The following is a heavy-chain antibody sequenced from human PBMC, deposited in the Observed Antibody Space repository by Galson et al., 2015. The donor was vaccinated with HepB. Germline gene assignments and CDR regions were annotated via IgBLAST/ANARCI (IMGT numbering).Heavy chain of an antibody. CDR2: IYPGDSYT. CDR1: GYSFTSYW. Sequence: SGAEVKKPGESLKISCKGSGYSFTSYWIGWVRQMPGKGLEWMGIIYPGDSYTNYSPSFQGHVTISADKSISTAYLQWSSLKASDTAMYYCARVVPAAYNWVDPWGQGTLVTVSS. V-gene: IGHV5-51*01. D-gene: IGHD2-2*01. CDR3: ARVVPAAYNWVDP. J-gene: IGHJ5*02.